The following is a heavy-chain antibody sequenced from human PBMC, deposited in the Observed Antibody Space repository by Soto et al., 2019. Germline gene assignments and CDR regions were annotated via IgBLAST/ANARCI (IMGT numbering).Heavy chain of an antibody. Sequence: GASVKVSCKASGYTFTGYYMHWVRQAPGQGLEWMGWINPNSGGTNYAQKFQGWVTMTRDTSISTAYMELSRLRSDDTAVYYCARSPGYFTISSLDPWGQGTLVTVSS. J-gene: IGHJ5*02. CDR3: ARSPGYFTISSLDP. D-gene: IGHD2-8*01. V-gene: IGHV1-2*04. CDR1: GYTFTGYY. CDR2: INPNSGGT.